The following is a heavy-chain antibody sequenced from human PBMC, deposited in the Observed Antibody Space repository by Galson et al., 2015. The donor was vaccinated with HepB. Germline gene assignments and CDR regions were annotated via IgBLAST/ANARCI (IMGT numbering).Heavy chain of an antibody. Sequence: SLRLSCAASGFTFSSYAMHWVRQAPGKGLEWVAVISYDGSNKYYADSVKGRFTISRDNSKNTLYLQMNSLRAEDTAVYYCARDQNDYGDYVSDAFDIWGQGTMVTVSS. D-gene: IGHD4-17*01. V-gene: IGHV3-30-3*01. J-gene: IGHJ3*02. CDR2: ISYDGSNK. CDR1: GFTFSSYA. CDR3: ARDQNDYGDYVSDAFDI.